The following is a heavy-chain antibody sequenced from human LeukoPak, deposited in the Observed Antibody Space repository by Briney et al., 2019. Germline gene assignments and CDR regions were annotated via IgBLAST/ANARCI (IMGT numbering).Heavy chain of an antibody. V-gene: IGHV3-30*04. CDR1: GFTFSSYA. Sequence: PGRSLRLSCAASGFTFSSYAMHWVRQAPGKGLEWVAVISYDGSNKYYADSVKGRFTISRDNSKNTLYLQMNGLRAEDTAVYYCARVGVVAATTYYYYGMDVWGKGTTVTVSS. J-gene: IGHJ6*04. CDR3: ARVGVVAATTYYYYGMDV. D-gene: IGHD2-15*01. CDR2: ISYDGSNK.